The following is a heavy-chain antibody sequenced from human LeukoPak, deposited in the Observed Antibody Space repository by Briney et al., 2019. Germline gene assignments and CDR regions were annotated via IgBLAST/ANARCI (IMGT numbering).Heavy chain of an antibody. D-gene: IGHD6-19*01. Sequence: GESLQISCKGSGYSFTNYWIGWVRQMPGKGLEWMGIIYPGDSDTRYIPSFQGQVTISADKSISSAYLQWSSLKASDTALYYCARGGIAVAGTSFGMDVWGQGTTVTVSS. CDR2: IYPGDSDT. V-gene: IGHV5-51*01. J-gene: IGHJ6*02. CDR1: GYSFTNYW. CDR3: ARGGIAVAGTSFGMDV.